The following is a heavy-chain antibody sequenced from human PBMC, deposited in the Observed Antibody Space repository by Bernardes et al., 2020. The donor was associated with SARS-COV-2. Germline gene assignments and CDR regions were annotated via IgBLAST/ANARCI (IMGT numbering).Heavy chain of an antibody. CDR3: ARADISIGAPAFDL. D-gene: IGHD3-9*01. V-gene: IGHV4-39*01. J-gene: IGHJ3*01. CDR2: IYYNGNA. CDR1: GGSLTHARYY. Sequence: ETLSLTCTGSGGSLTHARYYWGWIRQPPGKGLEWIGNIYYNGNAYYNPSLKSRVTLSFDTSRNQVSLHLNSVTATDSAVYYCARADISIGAPAFDLWGQGTMVTVSS.